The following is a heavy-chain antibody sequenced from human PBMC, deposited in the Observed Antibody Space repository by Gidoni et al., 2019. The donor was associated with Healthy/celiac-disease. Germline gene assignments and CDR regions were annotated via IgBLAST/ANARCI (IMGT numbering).Heavy chain of an antibody. Sequence: QVQLQQWGAGLLKPSETLSLTCAVYGWSFSGYYWSWIRQPPGKGLEWIGEINHRGSTNYNPSLKRRVTISVDTSKNQFSLKLSSVTAADTAVYYCARGRGIAAAGPAMDVWGQGTTVTVSS. J-gene: IGHJ6*02. D-gene: IGHD6-13*01. CDR2: INHRGST. V-gene: IGHV4-34*01. CDR3: ARGRGIAAAGPAMDV. CDR1: GWSFSGYY.